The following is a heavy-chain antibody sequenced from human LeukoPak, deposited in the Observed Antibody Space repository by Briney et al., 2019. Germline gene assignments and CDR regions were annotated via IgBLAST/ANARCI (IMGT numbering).Heavy chain of an antibody. V-gene: IGHV4-30-4*01. CDR1: GGSISSGDYY. CDR2: IYYSGST. Sequence: PSETLSLTCTVSGGSISSGDYYWSWIRQPPGKGLEWIGYIYYSGSTYYNPSLKSRVTISVDTSKNQFSLKLSSVTAADTAVYYCARDPNGSRGFDPWGQGTLVTVSS. J-gene: IGHJ5*02. CDR3: ARDPNGSRGFDP. D-gene: IGHD6-13*01.